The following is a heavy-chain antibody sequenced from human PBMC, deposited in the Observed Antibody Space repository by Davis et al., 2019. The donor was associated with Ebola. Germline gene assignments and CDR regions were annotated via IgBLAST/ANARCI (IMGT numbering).Heavy chain of an antibody. D-gene: IGHD4-17*01. CDR3: ARHDYGDSHFDY. V-gene: IGHV3-23*01. CDR2: ISGHGTTI. J-gene: IGHJ4*02. CDR1: GFTFSSHA. Sequence: GESLKISCAASGFTFSSHAMSWVRQTSGEGLEWVSVISGHGTTIYYADSVKGRFTISRDNSKNTLYLQMNSLRAEDTAVYYCARHDYGDSHFDYWGQGTLVTVSS.